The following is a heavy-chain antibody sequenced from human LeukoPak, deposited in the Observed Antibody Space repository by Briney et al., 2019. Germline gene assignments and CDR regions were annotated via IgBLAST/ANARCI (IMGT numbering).Heavy chain of an antibody. V-gene: IGHV4-59*08. CDR1: GGSISGYY. J-gene: IGHJ4*02. Sequence: SETLSLTCSVSGGSISGYYWSWIRQPPGKGLEWIGYIYYSGNTNYNPSLKSRVTISVDTSKNQFSLKLTSVTAADTAVYYCTRVKGYGIDYWGQGTLVTVSS. CDR3: TRVKGYGIDY. CDR2: IYYSGNT. D-gene: IGHD3-16*01.